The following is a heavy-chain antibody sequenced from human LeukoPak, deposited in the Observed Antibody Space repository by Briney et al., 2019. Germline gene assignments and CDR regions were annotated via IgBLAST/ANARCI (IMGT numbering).Heavy chain of an antibody. V-gene: IGHV3-48*03. CDR3: ARLRSKYWFDP. CDR1: ELTVSSNY. CDR2: ITSSGNTM. D-gene: IGHD4-11*01. Sequence: PGGSLRLSCAASELTVSSNYMNWVRQAPGKGLEWVSFITSSGNTMYYADSVKGRFTISRDNAKNSLYLQMNSLRADDTAVYYCARLRSKYWFDPWGQGTLVTVSS. J-gene: IGHJ5*02.